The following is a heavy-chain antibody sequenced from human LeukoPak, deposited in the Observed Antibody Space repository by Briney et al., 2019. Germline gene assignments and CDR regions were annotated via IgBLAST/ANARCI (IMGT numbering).Heavy chain of an antibody. D-gene: IGHD1-26*01. CDR1: GFTFSSYW. J-gene: IGHJ3*02. V-gene: IGHV3-74*01. CDR3: ARSGRGGAFDI. CDR2: IYSDGSRT. Sequence: GGSLRLSCAASGFTFSSYWMHWVRQGPGKGLVWVSRIYSDGSRTNNADSVKGRFTISGDNAKNTLCLQMNSLRAEDTAVYYCARSGRGGAFDIWGQGTMVTVSS.